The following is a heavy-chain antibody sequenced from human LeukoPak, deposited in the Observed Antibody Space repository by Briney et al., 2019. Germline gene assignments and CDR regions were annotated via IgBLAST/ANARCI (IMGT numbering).Heavy chain of an antibody. D-gene: IGHD6-6*01. CDR2: INHSGST. Sequence: SETLSLTCAVYGGSFSGYYWSWIRQPPGKGLEWIGEINHSGSTNYNPSLKRRVTISVDTSKNQFSLKLSSVTAADTAVYYCSAARPEGDAFDIWGQGTMVTVSS. J-gene: IGHJ3*02. CDR1: GGSFSGYY. V-gene: IGHV4-34*01. CDR3: SAARPEGDAFDI.